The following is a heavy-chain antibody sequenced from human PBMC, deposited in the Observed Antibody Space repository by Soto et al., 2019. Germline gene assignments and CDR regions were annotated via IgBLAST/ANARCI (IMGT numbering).Heavy chain of an antibody. D-gene: IGHD2-2*01. Sequence: GGSLRLSCEASGFTFNTYSMHWVRQPPGKGLEWLAAIWYDGTQKYYADSVKGRFIISRDNSKKTLYLEMNGLRAEDTAVYYCARVRQGCSATNCYLDPWGQGTLVTVSS. CDR2: IWYDGTQK. V-gene: IGHV3-33*01. CDR3: ARVRQGCSATNCYLDP. J-gene: IGHJ5*02. CDR1: GFTFNTYS.